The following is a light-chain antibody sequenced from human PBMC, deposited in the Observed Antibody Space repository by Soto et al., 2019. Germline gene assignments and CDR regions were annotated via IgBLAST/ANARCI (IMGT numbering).Light chain of an antibody. V-gene: IGLV2-18*02. CDR2: EVS. CDR3: SSYTSSSTLV. J-gene: IGLJ2*01. CDR1: SSDVGTYNR. Sequence: QSALTQPPSVSGSPGQSVTISCTGTSSDVGTYNRVSWYQQPPGTAPKLMIYEVSYRPSGVPDRFSGSKSGNTASLTISGLQSEDEADYYCSSYTSSSTLVLGGGTQLTVL.